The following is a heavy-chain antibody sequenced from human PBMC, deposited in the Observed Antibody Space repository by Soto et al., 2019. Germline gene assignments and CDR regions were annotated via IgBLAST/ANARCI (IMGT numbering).Heavy chain of an antibody. CDR1: GGSISSGGYY. CDR2: IYYSGST. D-gene: IGHD6-13*01. CDR3: ARGGRIAAAVLV. V-gene: IGHV4-31*02. Sequence: TLPLTCTVSGGSISSGGYYWSWIRQHPGKGLEWIGYIYYSGSTYYNPSLKSRVTIPVDTPKNQFSLKPSSVTAADTAVYYYARGGRIAAAVLVWGQGTMVIVSS. J-gene: IGHJ4*02.